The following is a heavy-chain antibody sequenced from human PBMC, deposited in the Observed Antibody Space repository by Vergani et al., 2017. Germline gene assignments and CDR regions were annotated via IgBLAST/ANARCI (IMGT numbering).Heavy chain of an antibody. CDR1: GFTFRSFA. CDR3: AKDNVPGYYDSSGYCDY. V-gene: IGHV3-23*01. CDR2: IAGSASVGSGGNT. J-gene: IGHJ4*02. D-gene: IGHD3-22*01. Sequence: EVRLLESGGGLVQPGGSLRLSCAASGFTFRSFAMTWVRQAPGKGPEWVSTIAGSASVGSGGNTYYADSVKGRFTISRDNSRNTLYLQMNNLRAEDTAVYYCAKDNVPGYYDSSGYCDYWGQGTLVTVSS.